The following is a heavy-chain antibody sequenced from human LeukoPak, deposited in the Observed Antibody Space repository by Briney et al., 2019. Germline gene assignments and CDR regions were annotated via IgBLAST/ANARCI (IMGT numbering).Heavy chain of an antibody. J-gene: IGHJ3*02. CDR3: AREGRDI. CDR2: INHSGST. Sequence: PSETLSLTCAVCVESFSGYYWSWLRHPPGKGLEWIGEINHSGSTNYNPSLKSRVTISVDTSKNQFALKLSSVTAADTAVYYCAREGRDIWGQGTMVTVSS. CDR1: VESFSGYY. V-gene: IGHV4-34*01.